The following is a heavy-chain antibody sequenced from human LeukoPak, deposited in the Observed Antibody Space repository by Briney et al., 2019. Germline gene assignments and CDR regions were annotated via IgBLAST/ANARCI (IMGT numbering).Heavy chain of an antibody. Sequence: GGSLRLSCAASGFTFSSYEVNWVRQAPGKGLEWVSYISSSGSTIYYADSVKGRFTISRDNAKNSLYLQMNSLRAEDTAVYYCARAACYGGCCYYYYYYMDVWGKGTTVTVSS. D-gene: IGHD4-23*01. CDR3: ARAACYGGCCYYYYYYMDV. CDR2: ISSSGSTI. CDR1: GFTFSSYE. J-gene: IGHJ6*03. V-gene: IGHV3-48*03.